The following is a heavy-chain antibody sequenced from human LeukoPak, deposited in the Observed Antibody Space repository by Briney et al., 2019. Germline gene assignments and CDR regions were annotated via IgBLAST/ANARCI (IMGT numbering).Heavy chain of an antibody. J-gene: IGHJ6*03. CDR1: GFSFSVYG. V-gene: IGHV3-23*01. Sequence: GGTLRLSCAASGFSFSVYGMNWVRQAPGKGLEWVSGITGSGVTYYADSVKGRFTVSRDNAKNSLYLQMNSLRAEDTAMYYCARGSSTRVYYYYYMDVWGKGTTVTVSS. CDR2: ITGSGVT. CDR3: ARGSSTRVYYYYYMDV. D-gene: IGHD6-6*01.